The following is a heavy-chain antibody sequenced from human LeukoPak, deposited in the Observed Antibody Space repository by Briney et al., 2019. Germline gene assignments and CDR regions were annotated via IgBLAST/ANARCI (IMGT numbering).Heavy chain of an antibody. J-gene: IGHJ4*02. CDR2: ISSSGSST. Sequence: GESLRLSCAASGFTFSSYAMSWVRQAPGKGLQWVSAISSSGSSTYYADSVNGHFTISRDNSKNTLYLQMNSLRAEDMAVYYCAREEWYYFDYWGQGTLATVSS. CDR3: AREEWYYFDY. D-gene: IGHD3-3*01. V-gene: IGHV3-23*01. CDR1: GFTFSSYA.